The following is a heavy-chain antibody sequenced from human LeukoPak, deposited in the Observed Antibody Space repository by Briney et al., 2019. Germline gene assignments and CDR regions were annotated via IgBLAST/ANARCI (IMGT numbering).Heavy chain of an antibody. CDR2: INWNGGST. J-gene: IGHJ4*02. Sequence: GGSLRLSCAASGFTFSSYEMNWVRQAPGKGLEWVSGINWNGGSTGYADSVKGRFTISRDNAKNSLYLQMNSLRAEDTALYYCARDRPEDYYDSSGYRGPFDYWGQGTLVTVSS. CDR1: GFTFSSYE. CDR3: ARDRPEDYYDSSGYRGPFDY. V-gene: IGHV3-20*04. D-gene: IGHD3-22*01.